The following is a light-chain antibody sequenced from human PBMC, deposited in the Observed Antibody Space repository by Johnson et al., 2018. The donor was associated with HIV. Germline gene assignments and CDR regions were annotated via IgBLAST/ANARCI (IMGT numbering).Light chain of an antibody. J-gene: IGLJ1*01. V-gene: IGLV1-51*02. CDR1: SSNIANNY. CDR3: GTWDRSLSAGGV. CDR2: ENT. Sequence: QSVLTQPPSVSAAPGQRVTISCSGSSSNIANNYISWYQQFPGTAPKLLIYENTKRPSGIPDRFSGSKSGTSATLGITGLQTGDEGDYYCGTWDRSLSAGGVFGTGTKVTVL.